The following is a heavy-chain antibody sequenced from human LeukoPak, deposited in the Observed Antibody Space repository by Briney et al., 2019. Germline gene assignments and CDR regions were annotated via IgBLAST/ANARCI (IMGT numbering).Heavy chain of an antibody. CDR3: ARDGGSGPFDY. Sequence: SETLSLTCTVSGYSTTSGYYWGWIRQSPGKGLEWIASVYHSGNTYYNPSLQSRVTMPVDTSKNQFSLKLSSVTAADTAVYYCARDGGSGPFDYWGQGALVTVSS. D-gene: IGHD6-19*01. V-gene: IGHV4-38-2*02. CDR1: GYSTTSGYY. J-gene: IGHJ4*02. CDR2: VYHSGNT.